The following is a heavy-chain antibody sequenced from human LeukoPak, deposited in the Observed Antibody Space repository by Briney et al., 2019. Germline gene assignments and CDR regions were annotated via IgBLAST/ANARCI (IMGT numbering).Heavy chain of an antibody. CDR1: GGSISSNNW. V-gene: IGHV4-4*02. D-gene: IGHD3-22*01. J-gene: IGHJ4*02. CDR3: ARVLSGSNFDY. CDR2: IFHSGGT. Sequence: PSGTLSLTCAVSGGSISSNNWWSWVRQPPEKGLEWIGEIFHSGGTNYNPSLKSRVTISVDKPKNQFSLKLSSVTAADTAVYYCARVLSGSNFDYWGQGTQVTVSS.